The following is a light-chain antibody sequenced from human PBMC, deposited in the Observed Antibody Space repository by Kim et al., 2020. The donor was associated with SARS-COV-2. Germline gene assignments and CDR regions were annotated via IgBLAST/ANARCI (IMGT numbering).Light chain of an antibody. CDR1: QSLLHSNGYNY. V-gene: IGKV2-28*01. Sequence: DIVMTQSPLSLPVIPGEPASISCRSSQSLLHSNGYNYLDWYLQKPGQSPQLLINLGSNRASGVPDRFSGSGSGAHFTLKISRVEAEDVGVYYCMQVLQTPYTFGQGTKLEI. CDR2: LGS. J-gene: IGKJ2*01. CDR3: MQVLQTPYT.